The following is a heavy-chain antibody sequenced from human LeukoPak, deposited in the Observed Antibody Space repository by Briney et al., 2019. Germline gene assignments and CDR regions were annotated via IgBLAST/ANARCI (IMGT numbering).Heavy chain of an antibody. CDR2: ISDSGTSI. CDR3: MRQDRAYFFGH. D-gene: IGHD3-3*01. J-gene: IGHJ4*02. V-gene: IGHV3-48*03. CDR1: GFTFSSYE. Sequence: GGSLRLSCAASGFTFSSYEMNWVRQAPGKGLEWVSYISDSGTSIYYADSVKGRFTISRDNAKNSLYLQMNSLRVEDTAVYFCMRQDRAYFFGHWGQGTLVTVSS.